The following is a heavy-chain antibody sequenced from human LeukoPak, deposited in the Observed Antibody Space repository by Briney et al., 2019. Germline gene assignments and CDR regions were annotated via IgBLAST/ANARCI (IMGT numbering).Heavy chain of an antibody. CDR2: IRAYNGNT. D-gene: IGHD5-12*01. CDR1: GYTFSSYG. Sequence: ASVKVSCKASGYTFSSYGISWVRQAPGQGREWMGWIRAYNGNTNFAQEFQGRVTMTTETSTRTASMELRSLRSDDTAVYYCARDQGIYNHRIIDSWGQGTLVTVSS. CDR3: ARDQGIYNHRIIDS. J-gene: IGHJ4*02. V-gene: IGHV1-18*01.